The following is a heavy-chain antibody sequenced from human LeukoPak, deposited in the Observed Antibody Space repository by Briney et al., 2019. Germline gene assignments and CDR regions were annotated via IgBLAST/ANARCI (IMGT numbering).Heavy chain of an antibody. J-gene: IGHJ4*02. CDR3: ASERRYSSGWY. V-gene: IGHV3-74*01. D-gene: IGHD6-19*01. CDR1: GNYW. Sequence: GGSLRLSCAASGNYWMHWVRQAPGKGLVWVSRINSDGSSTSYADSVKGRFTISRDNAKNTLYLQMNSLRAEDTAVYYCASERRYSSGWYWGQGTLVTVSS. CDR2: INSDGSST.